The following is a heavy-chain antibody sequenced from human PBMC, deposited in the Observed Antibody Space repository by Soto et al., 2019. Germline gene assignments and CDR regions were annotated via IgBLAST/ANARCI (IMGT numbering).Heavy chain of an antibody. Sequence: PSETLSLTCTVSGGSITTGGSYWSWIRQHPGKGLEWIGTIYHSGNTYYNPSLKSRFTISVDTSKNHFSLMVDSVTAADTAVYYCARARFQVLYGKPYFDSWGQGTLVTVSS. CDR2: IYHSGNT. V-gene: IGHV4-31*03. CDR1: GGSITTGGSY. D-gene: IGHD2-2*02. CDR3: ARARFQVLYGKPYFDS. J-gene: IGHJ4*02.